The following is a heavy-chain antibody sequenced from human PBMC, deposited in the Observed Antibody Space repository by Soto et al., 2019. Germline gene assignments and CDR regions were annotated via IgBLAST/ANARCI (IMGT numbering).Heavy chain of an antibody. V-gene: IGHV1-69*13. Sequence: ASVKVSRKASGGPFSSYAISLVRQAPGQGLEWMGGIIPIFGTANYAQKFQVRVTITADESTSTAYMELSSLRSEDTAVYYCARPGVPQYSSFDYWGQGTLVTVSS. D-gene: IGHD6-6*01. CDR1: GGPFSSYA. J-gene: IGHJ4*02. CDR2: IIPIFGTA. CDR3: ARPGVPQYSSFDY.